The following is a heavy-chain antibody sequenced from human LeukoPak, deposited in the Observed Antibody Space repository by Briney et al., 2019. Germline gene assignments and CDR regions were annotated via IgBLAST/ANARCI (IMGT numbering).Heavy chain of an antibody. D-gene: IGHD4-23*01. Sequence: GGSLRLSCAASGFTFSSYSMNWVRQAPGKGLEWVSSISSSSSYIYYADSVKGRFTISRDNAKNTAHLQMSSLRAEDTAVYYCARDYGGNSGDFDYWGQGTLVTDSS. V-gene: IGHV3-21*01. CDR1: GFTFSSYS. CDR3: ARDYGGNSGDFDY. J-gene: IGHJ4*02. CDR2: ISSSSSYI.